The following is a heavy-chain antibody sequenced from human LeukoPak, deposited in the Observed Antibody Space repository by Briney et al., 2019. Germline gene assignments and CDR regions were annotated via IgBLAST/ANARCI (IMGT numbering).Heavy chain of an antibody. Sequence: SETLSLTCTVSGGSISSSTYYWGWIRQPPGKGLEWIGSIYYSGSTYYNPSLKSRVTISVDTSKNQFSLKLSSVTAADTAVYYCATCGSLTLVDWGQGTLVTVSS. V-gene: IGHV4-39*01. CDR2: IYYSGST. J-gene: IGHJ4*02. CDR3: ATCGSLTLVD. D-gene: IGHD2-21*01. CDR1: GGSISSSTYY.